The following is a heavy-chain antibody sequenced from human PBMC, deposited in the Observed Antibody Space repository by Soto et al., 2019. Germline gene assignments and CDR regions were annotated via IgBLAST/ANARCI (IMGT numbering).Heavy chain of an antibody. V-gene: IGHV1-69*01. J-gene: IGHJ6*02. CDR1: GGTFSSYA. CDR3: ARDSPPSLRYFDWFREYGMDV. Sequence: QVQLVQSGAEVKKPGSSVKVSCKASGGTFSSYAISWVRQAPGQGLEWMGGIIPIFGTANYAQKFQGRVKITADESTRTAYMELSSLSSEDTAVYYCARDSPPSLRYFDWFREYGMDVWGQGTTVTVSS. CDR2: IIPIFGTA. D-gene: IGHD3-9*01.